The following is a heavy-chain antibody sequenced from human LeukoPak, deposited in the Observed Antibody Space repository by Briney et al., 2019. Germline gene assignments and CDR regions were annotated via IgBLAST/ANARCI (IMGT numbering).Heavy chain of an antibody. CDR1: GFTFEDYA. CDR2: ITGSGSTT. Sequence: GGSLRLSCAASGFTFEDYAMHWVRQVSGKGLEWVSSITGSGSTTYYADSVKGRFTISRDNSKNMLYLQMNSLRAEDTAIYYCAELGITMIGGVWGKGTTVTISS. CDR3: AELGITMIGGV. D-gene: IGHD3-10*02. J-gene: IGHJ6*04. V-gene: IGHV3-23*01.